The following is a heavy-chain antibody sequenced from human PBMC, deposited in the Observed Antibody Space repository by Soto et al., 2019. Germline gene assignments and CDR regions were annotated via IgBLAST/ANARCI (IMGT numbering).Heavy chain of an antibody. CDR2: LYYGRSA. CDR3: ALRSMAVGPES. Sequence: QVQLQESGPGLVKPSETLSLTCAVSGDSISSYYCMWIRHPPGKGLESVGYLYYGRSANYNPSLKSRVTLSLDTSTNQCSPTLSSMTAADTAVYFCALRSMAVGPESGGKGPLVTVSS. CDR1: GDSISSYY. J-gene: IGHJ4*02. D-gene: IGHD3-3*02. V-gene: IGHV4-59*01.